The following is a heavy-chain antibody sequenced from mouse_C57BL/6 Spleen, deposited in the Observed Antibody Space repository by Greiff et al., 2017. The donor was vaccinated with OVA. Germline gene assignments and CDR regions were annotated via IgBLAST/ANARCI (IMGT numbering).Heavy chain of an antibody. CDR1: GFTFSSYA. CDR3: TRDTDGDNDY. D-gene: IGHD2-13*01. CDR2: ISSGGDYI. V-gene: IGHV5-9-1*02. J-gene: IGHJ2*01. Sequence: EVKLMESGEGLVKPGGSLKLSCAASGFTFSSYAMSWVRQTPEKRLEWVAYISSGGDYIYYADTVKGRFTISRDNARNTLYLQMSSLKSEDTAMYYSTRDTDGDNDYWGQGTTLTVSS.